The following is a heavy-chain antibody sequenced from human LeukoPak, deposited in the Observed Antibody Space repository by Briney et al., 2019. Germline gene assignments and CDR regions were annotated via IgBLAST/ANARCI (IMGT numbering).Heavy chain of an antibody. CDR2: IYYSGST. Sequence: SETLSLTCTVSGGSISSYYWGWIRQPPGKGLEWIGSIYYSGSTYYNPSLKSRVTISVDTSKNQFSLKLSSVTAADTAVYYCARHVGGGPGGAFEPGFDYWGQGTLVTVSS. CDR1: GGSISSYY. V-gene: IGHV4-39*01. J-gene: IGHJ4*02. CDR3: ARHVGGGPGGAFEPGFDY. D-gene: IGHD1-26*01.